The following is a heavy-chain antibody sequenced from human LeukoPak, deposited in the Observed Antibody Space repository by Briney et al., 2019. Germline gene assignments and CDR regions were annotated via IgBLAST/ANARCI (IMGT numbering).Heavy chain of an antibody. CDR1: GFTFSSYS. Sequence: GGSLRLSCAASGFTFSSYSMNWVRQAPGKGLEWVSSISSSSSYIYYADSVKDRFTISRDNAKNSLYLQMNSLRAEDTAVYYCARDLGIAVAGTDYWGQGTLVTVSS. D-gene: IGHD6-19*01. CDR3: ARDLGIAVAGTDY. V-gene: IGHV3-21*01. J-gene: IGHJ4*02. CDR2: ISSSSSYI.